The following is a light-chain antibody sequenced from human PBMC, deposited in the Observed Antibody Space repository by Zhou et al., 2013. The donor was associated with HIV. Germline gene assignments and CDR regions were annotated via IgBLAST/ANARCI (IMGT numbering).Light chain of an antibody. J-gene: IGLJ1*01. V-gene: IGLV2-18*02. CDR1: SSDVGSYDY. CDR3: SSYTSSSTLYV. Sequence: QSALIQPPSVSGSPGQSVTISCTGTSSDVGSYDYVSWYQQHPGTVPKPMIYNVNTQPSGVPDRFSGSKSGNTASLTVSVLQTEDEADYYCSSYTSSSTLYVFGTGTKVTVL. CDR2: NVN.